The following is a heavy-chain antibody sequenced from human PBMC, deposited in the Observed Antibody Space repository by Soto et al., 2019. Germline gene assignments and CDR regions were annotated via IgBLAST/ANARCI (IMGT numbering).Heavy chain of an antibody. CDR2: IYWDDDK. Sequence: QITLKESGPALVKPTHTLTLTCSFSGFSLTTSEVGVGWIRQSPGKALEWLALIYWDDDKRYSPSLKTRLTVXKXXSRNAVFSTLTNVDPADTATYVCGRTKGFYYGFDAWGQGTTVTVSS. J-gene: IGHJ6*02. CDR3: GRTKGFYYGFDA. CDR1: GFSLTTSEVG. V-gene: IGHV2-5*02.